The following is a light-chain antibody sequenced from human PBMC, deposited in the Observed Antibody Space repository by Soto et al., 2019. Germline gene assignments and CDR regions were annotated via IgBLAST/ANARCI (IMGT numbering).Light chain of an antibody. Sequence: EIVLTQSPATLSLSPGERATLSCRASQSVSSYLAWYQQTSGQAPRLLIYGASTRATGIPARFSGSGSGTEFTLTISSLQSEDFAVYYCQQYNNWPPAFGQGTRLEIK. J-gene: IGKJ5*01. CDR2: GAS. CDR3: QQYNNWPPA. V-gene: IGKV3-15*01. CDR1: QSVSSY.